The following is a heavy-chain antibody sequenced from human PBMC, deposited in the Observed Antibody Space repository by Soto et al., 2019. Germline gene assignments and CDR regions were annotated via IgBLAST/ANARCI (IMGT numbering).Heavy chain of an antibody. CDR1: GGSISNSRYH. CDR3: ARRWGFTFDY. D-gene: IGHD1-26*01. Sequence: SETLSLTCTVSGGSISNSRYHWAWIRQPPGKGLEWIGSIYHTGNTYYNPSLRSRVTISVDTSKNQFSLKLSSVTAADTAVYYCARRWGFTFDYWGQGTLVTVSS. V-gene: IGHV4-39*01. CDR2: IYHTGNT. J-gene: IGHJ4*02.